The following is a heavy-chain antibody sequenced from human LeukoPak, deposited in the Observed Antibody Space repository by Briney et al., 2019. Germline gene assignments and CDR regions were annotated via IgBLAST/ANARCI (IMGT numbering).Heavy chain of an antibody. V-gene: IGHV1-2*02. CDR3: ARAAGYSGYYYYGMDV. CDR1: GYSFTGYY. CDR2: IKPNSGGT. D-gene: IGHD4-23*01. Sequence: ASVKVSCKASGYSFTGYYMYWVRQAPGQGLQWMGWIKPNSGGTNYTQRFQGRVTVNRDTSISTAYMELSGLTSDDTAVYYCARAAGYSGYYYYGMDVWGRGTTVTVSS. J-gene: IGHJ6*02.